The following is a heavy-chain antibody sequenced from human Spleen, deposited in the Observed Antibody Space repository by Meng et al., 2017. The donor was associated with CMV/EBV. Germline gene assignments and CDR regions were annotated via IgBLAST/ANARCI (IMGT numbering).Heavy chain of an antibody. CDR2: IRGKANSHAT. J-gene: IGHJ6*02. V-gene: IGHV3-73*01. D-gene: IGHD4-23*01. CDR3: TRAGTERTGNPLYSYYAMDV. CDR1: GFTFSDYA. Sequence: GGSLRLSCAVSGFTFSDYAVHWVRQASGKGLEWLGRIRGKANSHATTYDASVKGRFTFSRDDSENTAYLQMNSLKTEDTAVYYCTRAGTERTGNPLYSYYAMDVWGQGTTVTVSS.